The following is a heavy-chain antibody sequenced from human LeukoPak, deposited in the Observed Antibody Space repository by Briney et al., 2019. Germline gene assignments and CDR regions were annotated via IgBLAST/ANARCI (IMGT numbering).Heavy chain of an antibody. CDR2: ISSSSSYI. J-gene: IGHJ4*02. D-gene: IGHD2-15*01. CDR3: ASWGRVVVAAIGRDY. Sequence: GGSLRLSCAASGFTFSSYSMNWVRQAPGKGLEWVSSISSSSSYIYYADSVKGRFTISRDNAKNSLYLQMNSLRAEDTAVYYCASWGRVVVAAIGRDYWGQGTLVTVS. CDR1: GFTFSSYS. V-gene: IGHV3-21*01.